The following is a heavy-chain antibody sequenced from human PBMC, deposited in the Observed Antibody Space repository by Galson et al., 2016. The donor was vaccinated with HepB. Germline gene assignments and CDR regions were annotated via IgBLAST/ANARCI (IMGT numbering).Heavy chain of an antibody. Sequence: KVSCKGSGYIFTNYWITWVRQRPGKGLEWMGRIDPSDSYTTYSPSFEGHVTISVDKSVSTAYLQWSSLKASDNAIYYCARHDCPHNVCYSGNWFCPWGQGTLVTVSS. V-gene: IGHV5-10-1*01. J-gene: IGHJ5*02. CDR2: IDPSDSYT. CDR3: ARHDCPHNVCYSGNWFCP. D-gene: IGHD2-21*01. CDR1: GYIFTNYW.